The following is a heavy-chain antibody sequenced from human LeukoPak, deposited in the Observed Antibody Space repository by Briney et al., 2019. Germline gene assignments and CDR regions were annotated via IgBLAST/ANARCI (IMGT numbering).Heavy chain of an antibody. CDR2: INPDGSGT. J-gene: IGHJ4*02. V-gene: IGHV3-7*01. CDR1: GFSFSPYW. D-gene: IGHD3-10*01. Sequence: GGSLTLSCPSSGFSFSPYWMIWLGRGPGKGLDWVASINPDGSGTSYVDSVKGRFTISRDNAQNSLYLQMISLGAEDSSLYYCARRFGGVTTFDYWGQGTLVRVSS. CDR3: ARRFGGVTTFDY.